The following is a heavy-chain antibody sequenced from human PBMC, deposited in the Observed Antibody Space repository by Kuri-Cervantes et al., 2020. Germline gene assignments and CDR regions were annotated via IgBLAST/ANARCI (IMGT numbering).Heavy chain of an antibody. Sequence: GESLKISCAASGFTFSSYSMNWVRQAPGKGLEWVSYISSSSTIYYADSVKGRFTISRDDAKNSLYLQMNSLKFEDTAVYFCARGYPGALTFGYWGLGTLVTVSS. CDR1: GFTFSSYS. D-gene: IGHD4/OR15-4a*01. CDR2: ISSSSTI. V-gene: IGHV3-48*04. J-gene: IGHJ4*02. CDR3: ARGYPGALTFGY.